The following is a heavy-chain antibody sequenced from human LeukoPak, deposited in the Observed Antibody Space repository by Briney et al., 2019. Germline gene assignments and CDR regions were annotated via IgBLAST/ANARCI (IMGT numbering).Heavy chain of an antibody. CDR1: GGSISSGGYY. CDR3: ARGSRITIFGVVIFPPFDY. Sequence: PSETLSLTCTVSGGSISSGGYYWSWIRQPPGKGLEWIGYIYHSGSTYYNPSLKSRVTISVDRSKNQFSLKLSSVTAADTAVYYCARGSRITIFGVVIFPPFDYWGQGTLVTVSS. J-gene: IGHJ4*02. D-gene: IGHD3-3*01. V-gene: IGHV4-30-2*01. CDR2: IYHSGST.